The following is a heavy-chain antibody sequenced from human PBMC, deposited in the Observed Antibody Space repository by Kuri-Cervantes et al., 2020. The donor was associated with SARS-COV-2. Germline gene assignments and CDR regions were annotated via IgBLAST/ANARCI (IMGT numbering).Heavy chain of an antibody. J-gene: IGHJ3*02. CDR3: AREADGGNLLDAFDI. CDR2: MNPHSEDT. D-gene: IGHD4-23*01. CDR1: GYIFTDYD. Sequence: ASVKVSCKASGYIFTDYDFNWLRQASGQGLEWLGWMNPHSEDTGYAQKFQGRVTMTRDTSISTVYMELSRLRSEDTAVYYCAREADGGNLLDAFDIWGQGTMVTVSS. V-gene: IGHV1-8*02.